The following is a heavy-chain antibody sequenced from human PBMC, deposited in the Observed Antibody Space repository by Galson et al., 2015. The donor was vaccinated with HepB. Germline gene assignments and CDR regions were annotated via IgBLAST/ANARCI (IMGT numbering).Heavy chain of an antibody. D-gene: IGHD5-18*01. CDR2: FDPEDDET. CDR1: GYSLTELS. Sequence: SVKVSCKVSGYSLTELSMNWVRQAPGKGLEWMGGFDPEDDETIYAQKFQGRVTMTEDTSTDTVYMELSSLRSEDTAVYYCATLGTRIYSYDPDAFDIWGQGTMVTVSS. V-gene: IGHV1-24*01. J-gene: IGHJ3*02. CDR3: ATLGTRIYSYDPDAFDI.